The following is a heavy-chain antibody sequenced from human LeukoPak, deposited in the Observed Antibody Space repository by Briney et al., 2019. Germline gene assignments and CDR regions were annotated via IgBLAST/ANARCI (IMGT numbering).Heavy chain of an antibody. Sequence: GGSLRLSCAASGFTFSDYWMHWVRQAPGKGLVWVSRVNRDGSSTSYADSVKGRFTVSRDNDNNTLSLQMNSLRAEDTAVYYCARDRSISAAGDTYWGQGTLVTVSS. CDR2: VNRDGSST. CDR3: ARDRSISAAGDTY. D-gene: IGHD6-13*01. J-gene: IGHJ4*02. CDR1: GFTFSDYW. V-gene: IGHV3-74*01.